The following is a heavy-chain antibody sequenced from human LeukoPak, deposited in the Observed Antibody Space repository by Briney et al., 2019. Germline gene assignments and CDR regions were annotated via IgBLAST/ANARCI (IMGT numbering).Heavy chain of an antibody. Sequence: GGSLRLSCVASGFSLETYGMHWVRQAPGKGLELLTVASFDSSHKSYADSVKGRFSISRDNSANTVFLQMNSLRSEDTAVYHCVRAYCSASDCFDAFDLWGQGTLVRVSS. CDR2: ASFDSSHK. CDR1: GFSLETYG. CDR3: VRAYCSASDCFDAFDL. D-gene: IGHD2-15*01. J-gene: IGHJ3*01. V-gene: IGHV3-30*03.